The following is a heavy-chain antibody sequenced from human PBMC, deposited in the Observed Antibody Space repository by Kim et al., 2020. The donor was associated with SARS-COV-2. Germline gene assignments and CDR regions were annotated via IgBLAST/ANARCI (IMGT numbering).Heavy chain of an antibody. V-gene: IGHV1-58*01. CDR3: ATDDLSTTVTTFDY. Sequence: YAQKFQERVTITRDMSTSTAYMELSSLRSEDTAVYYCATDDLSTTVTTFDYWGQGTMVTVSS. J-gene: IGHJ4*02. D-gene: IGHD4-17*01.